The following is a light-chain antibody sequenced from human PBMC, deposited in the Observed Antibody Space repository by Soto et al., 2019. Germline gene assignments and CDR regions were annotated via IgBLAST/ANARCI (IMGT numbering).Light chain of an antibody. J-gene: IGKJ3*01. CDR2: GAS. Sequence: EIVMTQSPATLSVSPGGRATLSCRASQSISDTLAWYQQKPGQAPRLLIHGASTRATGFPARFSGSGSGTDFTLTISSLQSEDFAVYYCQRTYNAPFTFGPGTKVSIK. CDR1: QSISDT. CDR3: QRTYNAPFT. V-gene: IGKV3-15*01.